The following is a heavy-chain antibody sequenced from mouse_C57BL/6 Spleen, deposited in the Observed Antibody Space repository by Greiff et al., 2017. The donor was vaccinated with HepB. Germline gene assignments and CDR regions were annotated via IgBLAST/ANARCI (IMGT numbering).Heavy chain of an antibody. CDR1: GYTFTNYW. D-gene: IGHD1-1*01. CDR3: AREGDYGSSYGYFDV. V-gene: IGHV1-63*01. Sequence: VQLQQSGAELVRPGPSVKMSCKASGYTFTNYWIGWAKQRPGHGLEWIGDIYPGGGYTNYNEKFKGKATLTADKSSSTAYMQFSSLTSEDSAIYYCAREGDYGSSYGYFDVWGTGTTVTVSS. J-gene: IGHJ1*03. CDR2: IYPGGGYT.